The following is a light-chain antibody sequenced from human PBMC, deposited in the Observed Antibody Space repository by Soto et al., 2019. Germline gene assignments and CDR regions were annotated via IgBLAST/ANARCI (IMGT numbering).Light chain of an antibody. CDR3: HHYCYGADT. Sequence: ELVLTQSPGTLSLSPGERATLSCRASESVRNNSLAWYQQHPGQAPRLLIFGASSSATGIPDRFTGSGSGADFSLTISRLEPEDSAAYFCHHYCYGADTFGQGTKLEIK. V-gene: IGKV3-20*01. CDR2: GAS. J-gene: IGKJ2*01. CDR1: ESVRNNS.